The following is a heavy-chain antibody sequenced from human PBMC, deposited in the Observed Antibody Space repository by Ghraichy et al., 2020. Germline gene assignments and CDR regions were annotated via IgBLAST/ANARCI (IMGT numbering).Heavy chain of an antibody. D-gene: IGHD3-22*01. CDR3: ARDLRYDSRYFDV. CDR1: GYSFNDYG. CDR2: ISGHNGNT. J-gene: IGHJ2*01. Sequence: ASVKVSCKASGYSFNDYGISWVRQAPGQGLEWVGWISGHNGNTHYTQKVQGRVTMTTDTSTSTAYMELRSLRSDDTAMYYCARDLRYDSRYFDVWGGGTLVTVSS. V-gene: IGHV1-18*01.